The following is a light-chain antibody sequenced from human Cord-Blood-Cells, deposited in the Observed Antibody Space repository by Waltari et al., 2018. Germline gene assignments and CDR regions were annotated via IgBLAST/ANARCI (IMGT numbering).Light chain of an antibody. J-gene: IGLJ2*01. V-gene: IGLV1-47*01. Sequence: QSVLTQPPSASGTPGQRVTIPCSGSSSNIGSNSVYWYQQLPGTAPNLLIYRNNQRPSGVPDRFSGSKSGTSASLAISGLRSEDEADYYCAAWDDSLSGVVFGGGTKLTVL. CDR3: AAWDDSLSGVV. CDR2: RNN. CDR1: SSNIGSNS.